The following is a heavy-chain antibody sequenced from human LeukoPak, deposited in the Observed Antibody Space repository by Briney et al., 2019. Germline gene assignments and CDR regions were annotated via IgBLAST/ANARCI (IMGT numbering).Heavy chain of an antibody. D-gene: IGHD6-13*01. CDR1: AFTFSSYW. CDR3: ARGYYSGSRIDY. V-gene: IGHV3-74*01. CDR2: INSDGTTT. J-gene: IGHJ4*02. Sequence: GGSLRLSCAASAFTFSSYWMHWVRQGPGKGLVWVARINSDGTTTNYADSVKGRFTISRDNARNTLYLQMNSLTADDTAVYYCARGYYSGSRIDYWGQGTLVSVSS.